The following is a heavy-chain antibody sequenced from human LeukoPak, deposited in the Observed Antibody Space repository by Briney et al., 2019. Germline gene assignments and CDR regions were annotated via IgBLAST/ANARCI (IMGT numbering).Heavy chain of an antibody. CDR3: AGHCSGGSCYWFDY. CDR2: INHSGST. CDR1: GGPFSGYY. Sequence: SETLSLTCAVYGGPFSGYYWSWIRQPPGKGLEWIGEINHSGSTNYNPSLKNRVTISVDTSKIQFSLKLSSVTAADTAVYYCAGHCSGGSCYWFDYWGQGTLVTVSS. D-gene: IGHD2-15*01. J-gene: IGHJ4*02. V-gene: IGHV4-34*01.